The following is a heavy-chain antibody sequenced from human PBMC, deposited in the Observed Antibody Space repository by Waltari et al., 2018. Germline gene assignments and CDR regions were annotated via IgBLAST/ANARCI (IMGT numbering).Heavy chain of an antibody. Sequence: EVQLVQSGAEVNKPGESLTISCKGSGYSFTSYWTGWVRPMPGNGLEWMGIIYPGDSDTRYSPSFQGQVTISADKSISTAYLQWSSLKASDTAMYYCARLPLTMREQFATNWFDPWGQGTLVTVSS. D-gene: IGHD3-22*01. J-gene: IGHJ5*02. CDR3: ARLPLTMREQFATNWFDP. V-gene: IGHV5-51*03. CDR1: GYSFTSYW. CDR2: IYPGDSDT.